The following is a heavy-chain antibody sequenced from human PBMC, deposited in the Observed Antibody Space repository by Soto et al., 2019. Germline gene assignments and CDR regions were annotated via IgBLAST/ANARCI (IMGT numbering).Heavy chain of an antibody. CDR2: ISGSGRST. Sequence: GGSLRLSCAASGFTFSRFAMSWVRQAPEKGLEWVTGISGSGRSTFYADSVKGRFTISRDNSKNTLYLQMNSLTAEDTAVYYCARDVARTAPSTFVYWGQGALVTVSS. D-gene: IGHD2-21*02. J-gene: IGHJ4*02. CDR3: ARDVARTAPSTFVY. V-gene: IGHV3-23*01. CDR1: GFTFSRFA.